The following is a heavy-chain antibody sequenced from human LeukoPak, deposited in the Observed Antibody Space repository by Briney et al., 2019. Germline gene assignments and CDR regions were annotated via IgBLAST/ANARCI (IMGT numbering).Heavy chain of an antibody. CDR2: ISAYNGNT. CDR1: GYTFTSYG. Sequence: ASVKVSCKASGYTFTSYGISWVRQAPGQGLEWMGWISAYNGNTNYAQKLQGRVTMTTDTSTSTAYMELRGLRSDDTAVYYCARVELLWFGELNWFDPWGQGTLVTVSS. J-gene: IGHJ5*02. CDR3: ARVELLWFGELNWFDP. V-gene: IGHV1-18*04. D-gene: IGHD3-10*01.